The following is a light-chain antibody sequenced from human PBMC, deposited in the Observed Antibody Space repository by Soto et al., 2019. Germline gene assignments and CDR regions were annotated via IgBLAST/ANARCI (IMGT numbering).Light chain of an antibody. Sequence: DIVMTQTPLSLPVTPGEPASISCRSSQSLLDSDDGNTYLDWYLQKPGQSPQLLIYTLSFRALGVPDRFSGSGSGTDFTLKISRVEAEDVGVYYCMQRIEFPYTFGQGTKLEIK. CDR3: MQRIEFPYT. J-gene: IGKJ2*01. CDR2: TLS. CDR1: QSLLDSDDGNTY. V-gene: IGKV2-40*01.